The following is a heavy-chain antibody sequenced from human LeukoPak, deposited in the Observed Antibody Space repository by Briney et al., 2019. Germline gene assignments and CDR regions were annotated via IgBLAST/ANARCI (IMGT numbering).Heavy chain of an antibody. CDR1: GYTFTSYA. CDR3: ARDQGYWYFDL. J-gene: IGHJ2*01. Sequence: ASVKVSCKASGYTFTSYAMHWVRQAPGQRLESMGWINAGNGNTKYSQKFQGRVTITRDTSASTAYMELSSLRSEDTAVYYCARDQGYWYFDLWGRGTLVTVSS. CDR2: INAGNGNT. V-gene: IGHV1-3*01.